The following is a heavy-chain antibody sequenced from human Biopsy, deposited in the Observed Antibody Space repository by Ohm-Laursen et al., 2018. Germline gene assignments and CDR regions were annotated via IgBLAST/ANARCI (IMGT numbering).Heavy chain of an antibody. V-gene: IGHV4-59*01. Sequence: SETLSLPCSVSGGSISSDYWSWIRQTPGKGLEWIGYIYYSGSTNYNPSLKSRVTISVDTSKNQFSLRLNSVTAADTAVYYCARATNSTGWPYYYFYGMDVWGQGTTVTVSS. CDR3: ARATNSTGWPYYYFYGMDV. CDR2: IYYSGST. CDR1: GGSISSDY. J-gene: IGHJ6*02. D-gene: IGHD2/OR15-2a*01.